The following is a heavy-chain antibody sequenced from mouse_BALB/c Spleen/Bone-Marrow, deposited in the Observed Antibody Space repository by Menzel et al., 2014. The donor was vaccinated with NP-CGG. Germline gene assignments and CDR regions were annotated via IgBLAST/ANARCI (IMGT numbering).Heavy chain of an antibody. CDR2: IYPSTGYT. D-gene: IGHD2-4*01. CDR3: ARDDYAC. V-gene: IGHV1-7*01. CDR1: GYTFTSYW. Sequence: QVQLQQSGAELAKPGASVKMSCKASGYTFTSYWMHWVKQRPGQGLEWIGYIYPSTGYTEHNEKFKDKAIMTADKSSSTAYMHLSSLTSEDSAVYYCARDDYACWGQGTLGTVSA. J-gene: IGHJ3*01.